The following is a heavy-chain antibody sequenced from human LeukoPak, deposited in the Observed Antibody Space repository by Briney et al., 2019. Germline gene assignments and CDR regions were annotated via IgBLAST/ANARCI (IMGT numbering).Heavy chain of an antibody. CDR2: ISSSGNTI. D-gene: IGHD3-22*01. CDR1: GFTFSSYE. CDR3: ARAVYSSGMRGSFDI. J-gene: IGHJ3*02. Sequence: GGSLRLSCAASGFTFSSYEMNWVRQTPGKGLEWVSSISSSGNTIYYADSVKGRFTISRDNPKNSLYLQMNSLRAEDTAVYYCARAVYSSGMRGSFDIWGQGTLVTVSS. V-gene: IGHV3-48*03.